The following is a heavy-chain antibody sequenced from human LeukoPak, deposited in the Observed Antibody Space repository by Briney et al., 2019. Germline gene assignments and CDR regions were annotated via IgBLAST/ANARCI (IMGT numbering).Heavy chain of an antibody. V-gene: IGHV3-21*01. D-gene: IGHD3-22*01. Sequence: PGGSLRLSCEASGFTFSSYNMNWVRQAPGKRLEWVSSVTSSSSYVFYADSVKGRFTISRDNAKNSLYLQMNSLRAEDTAVYYCARVKAVVVRGDFDYWGQGTLVTVSS. CDR1: GFTFSSYN. J-gene: IGHJ4*02. CDR3: ARVKAVVVRGDFDY. CDR2: VTSSSSYV.